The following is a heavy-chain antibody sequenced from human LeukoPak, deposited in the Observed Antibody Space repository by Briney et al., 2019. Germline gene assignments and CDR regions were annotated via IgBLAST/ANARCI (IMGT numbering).Heavy chain of an antibody. CDR3: ARDFPLTGDYYFGAFDI. CDR1: GFTFSSYS. D-gene: IGHD4-17*01. J-gene: IGHJ3*02. V-gene: IGHV3-21*01. CDR2: ISSSSSYI. Sequence: PGGSLRLSCAASGFTFSSYSMKWVRQAPGKGLEWASSISSSSSYIYYADSVKGRFTISRDNAKNSLYLQMNSLRAEDTSVYYCARDFPLTGDYYFGAFDIWGQGTMVTVFS.